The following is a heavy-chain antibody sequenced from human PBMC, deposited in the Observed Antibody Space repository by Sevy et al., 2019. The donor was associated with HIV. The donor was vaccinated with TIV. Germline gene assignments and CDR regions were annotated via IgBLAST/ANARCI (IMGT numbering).Heavy chain of an antibody. V-gene: IGHV1-18*01. D-gene: IGHD2-2*01. CDR1: GYTFTSYG. Sequence: ASVKVSCKASGYTFTSYGITWVRQAPGQGLEWMGWISTYNGNTNYAQKLQGRVTLTTDTSASTAYMELRSLRSDDTAVYYCARDLSVPGYCDRTICPHAIDYWGQGTLVTVSS. CDR2: ISTYNGNT. J-gene: IGHJ4*02. CDR3: ARDLSVPGYCDRTICPHAIDY.